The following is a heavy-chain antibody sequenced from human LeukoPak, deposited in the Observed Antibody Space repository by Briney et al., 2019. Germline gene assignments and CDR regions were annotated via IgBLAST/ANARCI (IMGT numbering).Heavy chain of an antibody. Sequence: ECLKISCKGSGYSFTTNWIGWVRQMPGKGLEWMGIIYPGDSETRYSPSFQGQVSISADKSISTAYLQWSSLKASDTAMYYCVRSRGYSYGYSYYFDYWGQGTLVTVA. CDR3: VRSRGYSYGYSYYFDY. V-gene: IGHV5-51*01. CDR1: GYSFTTNW. J-gene: IGHJ4*02. D-gene: IGHD5-18*01. CDR2: IYPGDSET.